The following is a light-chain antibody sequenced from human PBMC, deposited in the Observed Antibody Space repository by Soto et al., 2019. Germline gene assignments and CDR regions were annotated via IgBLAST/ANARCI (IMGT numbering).Light chain of an antibody. V-gene: IGLV2-14*01. CDR1: SSDVGGYNY. CDR2: DVS. Sequence: QSALTQPASVSGSPGQSITISCTGTSSDVGGYNYVSWYQQHPGKAPKLMIYDVSNRPSGVSNRFSDSKSGNTASLTISGLQAEDEADYYCSSYTSSSTNVFGTGTKLTVL. CDR3: SSYTSSSTNV. J-gene: IGLJ1*01.